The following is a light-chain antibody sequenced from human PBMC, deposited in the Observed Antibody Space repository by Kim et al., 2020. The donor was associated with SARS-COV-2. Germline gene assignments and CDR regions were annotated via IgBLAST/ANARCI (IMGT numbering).Light chain of an antibody. J-gene: IGLJ3*02. Sequence: GQRVTISCSGSTSNIGSNDVNWYQQLPGTAPKLLIYTTNQRPSGVPDRFSGSKSGTSASLAISGLQSEDEADYYCAAWDGSLSAWVFGGGTKLTVL. CDR2: TTN. CDR1: TSNIGSND. V-gene: IGLV1-44*01. CDR3: AAWDGSLSAWV.